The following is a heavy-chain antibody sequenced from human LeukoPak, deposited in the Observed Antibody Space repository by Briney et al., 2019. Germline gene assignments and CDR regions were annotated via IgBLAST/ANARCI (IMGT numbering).Heavy chain of an antibody. V-gene: IGHV4-59*01. D-gene: IGHD6-6*01. CDR2: IYYSGST. J-gene: IGHJ4*02. CDR3: ARGYSSSSCYFDC. CDR1: GGSISSYY. Sequence: PSETLSLTCTISGGSISSYYWSWIRQPPGKGLEWIGYIYYSGSTNYNPSLKSRVTISVDTSKNQFSLKLSSVTAADTAVYYCARGYSSSSCYFDCWGQGTLVTVSS.